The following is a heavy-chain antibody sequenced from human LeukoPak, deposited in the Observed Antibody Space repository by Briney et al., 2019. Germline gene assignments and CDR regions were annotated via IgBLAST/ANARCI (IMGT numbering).Heavy chain of an antibody. CDR3: AKDRSSSWDFDY. J-gene: IGHJ4*02. D-gene: IGHD6-13*01. CDR1: GFTFSSYG. CDR2: ISYDGSNK. Sequence: GGSLRLSRAASGFTFSSYGMHWVRQAPGKGLEWVAVISYDGSNKYYADSVKGRFTISRDNSKNTLYLQMNSLRAEDTAVYYCAKDRSSSWDFDYWGQGTLVTVSS. V-gene: IGHV3-30*18.